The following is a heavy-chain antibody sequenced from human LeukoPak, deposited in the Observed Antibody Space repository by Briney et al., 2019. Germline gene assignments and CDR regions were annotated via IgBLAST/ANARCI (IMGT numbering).Heavy chain of an antibody. CDR2: INPNSGGT. D-gene: IGHD6-6*01. CDR1: GYTFTGYY. J-gene: IGHJ6*02. V-gene: IGHV1-2*02. CDR3: ARDPSSTALDGMDV. Sequence: GASVKVSFKASGYTFTGYYVHWVRQAPGQGLEWMGWINPNSGGTNYAQKFQDRVTMTRDTSITTAYMDLSRLRSDDTAVYYCARDPSSTALDGMDVWGQGTTVTVSS.